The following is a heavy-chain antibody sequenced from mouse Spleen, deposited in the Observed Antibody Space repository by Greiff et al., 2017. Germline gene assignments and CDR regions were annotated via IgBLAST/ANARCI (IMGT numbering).Heavy chain of an antibody. CDR2: ISSGSSTI. CDR1: GFTFSDYG. J-gene: IGHJ4*01. Sequence: DVQLVESGGGLVKPGGSLKLSCAASGFTFSDYGMHWVRQAPEKGLEWVAYISSGSSTIYYADTVKGRFTISRDNAKNTLFLQMTSLRSEDTAMYYCARGLYGSNEDAMDYWGQGTSVTVSS. CDR3: ARGLYGSNEDAMDY. V-gene: IGHV5-17*01. D-gene: IGHD1-1*01.